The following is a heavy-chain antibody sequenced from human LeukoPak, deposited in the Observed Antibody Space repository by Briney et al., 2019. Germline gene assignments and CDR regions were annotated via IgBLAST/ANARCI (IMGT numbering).Heavy chain of an antibody. CDR2: IRFDGSNK. CDR3: AKELYNTHWYGQNIDY. J-gene: IGHJ4*02. Sequence: PGGSLRLSCAASGFTFSSYGMHWVRQAPGKGLEWVAFIRFDGSNKYYADSVKGRFTISRDNSKNTLYLQMNSLGAEDTAVYYCAKELYNTHWYGQNIDYWGQGTLVTVSS. V-gene: IGHV3-30*02. D-gene: IGHD3-10*01. CDR1: GFTFSSYG.